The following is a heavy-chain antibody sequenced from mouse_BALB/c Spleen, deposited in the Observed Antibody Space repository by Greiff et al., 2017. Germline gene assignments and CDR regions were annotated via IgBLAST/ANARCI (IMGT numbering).Heavy chain of an antibody. CDR3: ARDKRPWDAYFDY. Sequence: MLVESGGGLVQPGGSLRLSCATSGFTFTDYYMSWVRQPPGKALEWLGFIRNKANGYTTEYSASVKGRFTISRDNSQSILYLQMNTLRAEDSATYYCARDKRPWDAYFDYWGQGTTLTVSS. CDR2: IRNKANGYTT. J-gene: IGHJ2*01. V-gene: IGHV7-3*02. CDR1: GFTFTDYY. D-gene: IGHD4-1*01.